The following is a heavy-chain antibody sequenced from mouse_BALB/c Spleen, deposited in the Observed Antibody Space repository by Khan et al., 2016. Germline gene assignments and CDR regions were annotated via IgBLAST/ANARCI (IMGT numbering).Heavy chain of an antibody. Sequence: VQLQESGPGLVAPSQSLSITCTVSGFSLTNSGVHWIRQPPGKGLEWLGVIWPGGSTDYNSALMSRLSITKDNSQNQVFLKMISLQTDDTAMYYSAGEDQDYNAWFASWGQGTLVIVSA. D-gene: IGHD1-1*01. CDR2: IWPGGST. CDR3: AGEDQDYNAWFAS. CDR1: GFSLTNSG. V-gene: IGHV2-9*02. J-gene: IGHJ3*01.